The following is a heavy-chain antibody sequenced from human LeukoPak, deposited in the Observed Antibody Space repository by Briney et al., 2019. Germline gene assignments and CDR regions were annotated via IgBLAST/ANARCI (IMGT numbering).Heavy chain of an antibody. J-gene: IGHJ4*02. V-gene: IGHV1-3*01. CDR1: GYTFTRYT. Sequence: GASVKVSCKASGYTFTRYTMHWVRQAPGQRLEWMGWVNAGNGDTEYSQKFQGRITITRDTSADTVYMELSSLRSEDTAVYYCARPYKQQLDFDHWVQGALVAV. CDR2: VNAGNGDT. CDR3: ARPYKQQLDFDH. D-gene: IGHD1-1*01.